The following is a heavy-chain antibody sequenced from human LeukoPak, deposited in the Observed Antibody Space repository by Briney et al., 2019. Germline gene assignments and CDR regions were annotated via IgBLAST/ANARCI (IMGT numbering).Heavy chain of an antibody. CDR2: IYYSGST. J-gene: IGHJ4*02. CDR1: GGSISSGGYY. CDR3: ASNGGFEELYDDY. D-gene: IGHD3-10*01. V-gene: IGHV4-31*03. Sequence: SETLSLTCTVSGGSISSGGYYWSWIRQHPGKGLEWIGYIYYSGSTYYNPSLKSRVTISVDTSKNQFSLKLSSVTAADTAVYYCASNGGFEELYDDYWGQGTLVTVSS.